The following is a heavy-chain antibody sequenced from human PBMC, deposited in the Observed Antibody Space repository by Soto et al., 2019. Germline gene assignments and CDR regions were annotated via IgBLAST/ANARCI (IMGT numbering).Heavy chain of an antibody. J-gene: IGHJ6*03. CDR3: ARHGDIVVVVGYMDV. Sequence: SETLSLTCTVSGGSISSSSYYWGWIRQPPGKGLEWIGSIYYSGSTYYNPSLKSRVTISVDTSKNQFSLKLSSVTAADTAVYYCARHGDIVVVVGYMDVWGKGTTVTVSS. CDR1: GGSISSSSYY. D-gene: IGHD2-15*01. CDR2: IYYSGST. V-gene: IGHV4-39*01.